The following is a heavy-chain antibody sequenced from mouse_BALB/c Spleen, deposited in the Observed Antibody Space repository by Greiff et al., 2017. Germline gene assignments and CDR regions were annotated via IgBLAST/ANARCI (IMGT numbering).Heavy chain of an antibody. J-gene: IGHJ4*01. CDR1: GFTFSSYT. D-gene: IGHD1-1*02. CDR2: ISNGGGST. CDR3: ARRGGNPYYYAMDY. Sequence: EVKVVESGGGLVQPGGSLKLSCAASGFTFSSYTMSWVRQTPEKRLEWVAYISNGGGSTYYPDTVKGRFTISRDNAKNTLYLQMSSLKSEDTAMYYCARRGGNPYYYAMDYWGQGTSVTVSS. V-gene: IGHV5-12-2*01.